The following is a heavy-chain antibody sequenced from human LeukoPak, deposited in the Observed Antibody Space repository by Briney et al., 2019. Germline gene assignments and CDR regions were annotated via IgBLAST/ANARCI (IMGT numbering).Heavy chain of an antibody. CDR2: ISGTGGRT. Sequence: GGSLRLSCAASGFTFSDYYMSWIRQAPGKGLEWVSSISGTGGRTYSADSVKGRFTISSDNSKNTLYLQMKNLRVEHTAVYYCAKGLHGGVGYGVDVWGQGTTVSVSS. CDR1: GFTFSDYY. V-gene: IGHV3-23*01. D-gene: IGHD3-16*01. CDR3: AKGLHGGVGYGVDV. J-gene: IGHJ6*02.